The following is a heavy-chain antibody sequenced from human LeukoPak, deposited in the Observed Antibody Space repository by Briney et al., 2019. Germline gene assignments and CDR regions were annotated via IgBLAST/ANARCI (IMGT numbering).Heavy chain of an antibody. CDR3: ARGSSSSVWYYYYYYMDV. D-gene: IGHD6-6*01. J-gene: IGHJ6*03. CDR1: GGSISSHY. Sequence: SETLSLTCTVSGGSISSHYWSWIRQPPGKGLEWIGYIYYSGSTNYNPSLKSRVTISVDTSKNQSSLKLSSVTAADTAVYYCARGSSSSVWYYYYYYMDVWGKGTTVTVSS. CDR2: IYYSGST. V-gene: IGHV4-59*11.